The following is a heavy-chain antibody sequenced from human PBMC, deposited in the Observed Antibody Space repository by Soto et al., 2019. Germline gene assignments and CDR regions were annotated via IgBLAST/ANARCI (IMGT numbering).Heavy chain of an antibody. D-gene: IGHD1-26*01. CDR1: GYTFTSYF. Sequence: QVQLVQSGAELKKPGASVTVSCKASGYTFTSYFIHWVRQAPGQGLEWMGVINPSDAGVLYEDMFEARFSMTSDTSTNTVHMGLSSLTSADTAVYYCARAEVGEVWDTGAFDIWGQGTTVTVSS. V-gene: IGHV1-46*01. CDR3: ARAEVGEVWDTGAFDI. CDR2: INPSDAGV. J-gene: IGHJ3*02.